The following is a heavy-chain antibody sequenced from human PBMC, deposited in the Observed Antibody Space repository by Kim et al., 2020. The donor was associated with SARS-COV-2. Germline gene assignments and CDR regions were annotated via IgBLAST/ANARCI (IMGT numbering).Heavy chain of an antibody. Sequence: GGSLRLSCAASGFTFSNAWMSWVRQAPGKGLEWVGRIKSKTDGGTTDYAAPVKGRFTISRDDSKNTLYLQMNSLKTEDTAVYYCTTDIDGTPPKRGDYYYGMDVWGQGTTVTVSS. D-gene: IGHD1-1*01. J-gene: IGHJ6*02. CDR1: GFTFSNAW. CDR2: IKSKTDGGTT. V-gene: IGHV3-15*01. CDR3: TTDIDGTPPKRGDYYYGMDV.